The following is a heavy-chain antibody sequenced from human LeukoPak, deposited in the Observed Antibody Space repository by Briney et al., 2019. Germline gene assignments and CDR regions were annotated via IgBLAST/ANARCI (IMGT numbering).Heavy chain of an antibody. CDR3: ASGGNSYGPAEHDY. D-gene: IGHD5-18*01. J-gene: IGHJ4*02. Sequence: PGGSLRLSCAAPGFTFSSYGMHWVRQAPGKGREWVAVIWYDGSNNYYADSVKGRFTISRDNSKNTLYLQMNSLRAEDTAVYYCASGGNSYGPAEHDYWGQGTLVTVSS. CDR1: GFTFSSYG. V-gene: IGHV3-33*08. CDR2: IWYDGSNN.